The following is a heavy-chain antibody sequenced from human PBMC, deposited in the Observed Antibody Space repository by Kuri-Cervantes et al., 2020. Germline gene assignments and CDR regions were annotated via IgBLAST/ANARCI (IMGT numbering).Heavy chain of an antibody. D-gene: IGHD3-22*01. Sequence: GESLKISCAASGFTFSSYAMHWVRQAPGKGLEWVAVISYDGSNKYYADSVKGRFTISRDNSKNTLYLQMNSLRAEDTAVYYCARDLRDYYDSSGPSGFDPWGQGTLVTVSS. CDR3: ARDLRDYYDSSGPSGFDP. CDR1: GFTFSSYA. J-gene: IGHJ5*02. V-gene: IGHV3-30-3*01. CDR2: ISYDGSNK.